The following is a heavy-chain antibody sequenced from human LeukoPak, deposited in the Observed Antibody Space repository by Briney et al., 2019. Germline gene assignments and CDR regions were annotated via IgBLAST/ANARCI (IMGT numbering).Heavy chain of an antibody. CDR1: GFTFSIYA. J-gene: IGHJ4*02. V-gene: IGHV3-64*01. CDR2: ISSNGGST. CDR3: ARLSGPYDY. D-gene: IGHD3-10*01. Sequence: SGGSLRLSCAASGFTFSIYAMHWVRQAPGKGLEYVSAISSNGGSTYYANSAKGRFTISRDNSKNTLYLQMGSLRDEDMAVYYCARLSGPYDYWGQGALVTVSS.